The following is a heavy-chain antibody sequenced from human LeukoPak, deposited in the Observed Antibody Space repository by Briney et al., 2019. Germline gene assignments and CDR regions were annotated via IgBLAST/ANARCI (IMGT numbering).Heavy chain of an antibody. V-gene: IGHV4-34*01. D-gene: IGHD6-6*01. J-gene: IGHJ4*02. CDR3: ARGPGWSIAARPLDH. CDR1: GGSFSDYY. Sequence: SETLSLTCAVYGGSFSDYYWNWIRQPPGKGLEWIGEINHSGSPNYNPSLKSRVTISVDSSKNQFSLKLSSVTAADTAVYYCARGPGWSIAARPLDHWGQGTLVTVSS. CDR2: INHSGSP.